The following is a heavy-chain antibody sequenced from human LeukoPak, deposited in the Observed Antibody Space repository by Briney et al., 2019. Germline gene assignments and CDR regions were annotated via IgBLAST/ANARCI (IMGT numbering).Heavy chain of an antibody. CDR2: ISAYNGNT. CDR3: ARDLRNIVVVTAPLDY. D-gene: IGHD2-21*02. J-gene: IGHJ4*02. V-gene: IGHV1-18*01. CDR1: GYTFTSYG. Sequence: ASVKVSCKASGYTFTSYGISWVRQAPGQGLEWMGWISAYNGNTNYAQKLQGRVTMATDTSTSTAYMELRSLRSDDTAVYYCARDLRNIVVVTAPLDYWGQGTLVTVSS.